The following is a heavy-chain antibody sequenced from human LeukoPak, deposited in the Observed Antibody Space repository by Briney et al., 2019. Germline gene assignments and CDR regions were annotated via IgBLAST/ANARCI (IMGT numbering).Heavy chain of an antibody. J-gene: IGHJ4*02. CDR1: GGSISSGAYF. V-gene: IGHV4-31*03. CDR2: IYYSGTT. CDR3: ARAHGSGGDYFDY. Sequence: SETLSLTCTVSGGSISSGAYFWSWIRQHPGKGLEWIGFIYYSGTTYYNPSLKSRLTLSKDTSKNHFSLTLSSVTAVDTAVYYCARAHGSGGDYFDYWGQGTLVTVSS. D-gene: IGHD5-12*01.